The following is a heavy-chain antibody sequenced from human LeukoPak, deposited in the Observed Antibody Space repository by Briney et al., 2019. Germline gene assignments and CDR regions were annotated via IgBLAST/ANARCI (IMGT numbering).Heavy chain of an antibody. Sequence: GGSLRLSCAASGFTFSSYGMHWVRQAPGKGLEWVAVISYDGSNKYYADSVKGRFTISRDNSKNTLYLQMNSLRAEDTAVYYCAKYGSSGYYRFDYWGQGTLVTVSS. J-gene: IGHJ4*02. CDR1: GFTFSSYG. CDR2: ISYDGSNK. D-gene: IGHD3-22*01. V-gene: IGHV3-30*18. CDR3: AKYGSSGYYRFDY.